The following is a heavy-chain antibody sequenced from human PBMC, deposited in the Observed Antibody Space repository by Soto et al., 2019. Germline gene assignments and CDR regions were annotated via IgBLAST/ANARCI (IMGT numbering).Heavy chain of an antibody. Sequence: GASVKVSCKASGGTFSSYATSWVRQAPGQGLEWMGGIIPIFVTANYAQKFQGRVTITADESTSTAYMELSSLRSEDTAVYYCARGVVRRWFDPWGQGTLVTVSS. CDR3: ARGVVRRWFDP. V-gene: IGHV1-69*13. CDR2: IIPIFVTA. J-gene: IGHJ5*02. CDR1: GGTFSSYA. D-gene: IGHD6-6*01.